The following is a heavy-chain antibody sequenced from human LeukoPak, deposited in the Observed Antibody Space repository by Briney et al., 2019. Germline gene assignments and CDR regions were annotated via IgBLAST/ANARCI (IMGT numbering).Heavy chain of an antibody. J-gene: IGHJ4*02. CDR1: GFTFSSYW. V-gene: IGHV3-7*01. D-gene: IGHD3-10*01. CDR3: ASVPKIAMVRGVMPVVDY. Sequence: GGSLRLSCAASGFTFSSYWMSWVRQAPGKGLGWVANIKQDGSEKYYVDSVKGRFTISTENAKNSLYLQMNILRAEETAVYDCASVPKIAMVRGVMPVVDYWGQGTLVSVSS. CDR2: IKQDGSEK.